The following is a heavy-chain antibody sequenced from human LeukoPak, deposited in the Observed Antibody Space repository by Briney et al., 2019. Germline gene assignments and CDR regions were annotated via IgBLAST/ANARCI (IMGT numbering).Heavy chain of an antibody. CDR3: AREDPQTTVPEGMDV. V-gene: IGHV4-59*01. CDR2: IYYSGTT. J-gene: IGHJ6*02. Sequence: SETLSLTCTVSGVSISYYYWSWLRQSPGKGLEGIGYIYYSGTTNYNPSLKSRVTISVDTSKNQFSLQLRSVTAADTAVYYCAREDPQTTVPEGMDVWGQGTTVTVSS. CDR1: GVSISYYY. D-gene: IGHD4-17*01.